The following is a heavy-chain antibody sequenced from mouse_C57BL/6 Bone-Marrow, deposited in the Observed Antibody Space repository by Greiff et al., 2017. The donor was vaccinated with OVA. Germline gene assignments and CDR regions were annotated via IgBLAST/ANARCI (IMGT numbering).Heavy chain of an antibody. Sequence: QVQLQQPGAELVKPGASVKLSCKASGYTFTSYWMQWVKQRPGQGLEWIGEIDPSDSYTNYNQQFKGKATLTVDTSSSTAYMQLSRLTSEDSAVYYCARGQPRAYWGKGTTLTVSS. J-gene: IGHJ2*01. CDR3: ARGQPRAY. CDR2: IDPSDSYT. V-gene: IGHV1-50*01. D-gene: IGHD3-3*01. CDR1: GYTFTSYW.